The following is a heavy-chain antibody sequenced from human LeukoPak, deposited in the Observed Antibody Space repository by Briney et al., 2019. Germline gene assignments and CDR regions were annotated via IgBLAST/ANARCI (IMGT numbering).Heavy chain of an antibody. V-gene: IGHV3-21*01. CDR1: GFSFSGYN. D-gene: IGHD1-26*01. CDR3: ARDPYSGTYGDTYYYYMDV. J-gene: IGHJ6*03. Sequence: PGGSLRLSCAASGFSFSGYNMNWVRQAPGKGLEWVSSITSSSTYTFYADSVKGRFTISRDNARNSLYLQMNSLRAEDTAVYYCARDPYSGTYGDTYYYYMDVWGKGTTVTISS. CDR2: ITSSSTYT.